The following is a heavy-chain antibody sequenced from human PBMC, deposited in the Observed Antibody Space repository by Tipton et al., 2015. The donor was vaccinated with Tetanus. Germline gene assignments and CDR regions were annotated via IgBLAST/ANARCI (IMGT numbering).Heavy chain of an antibody. CDR3: AKDHGPEITSVAATRSYYYGMDV. CDR1: GFTFTSYA. V-gene: IGHV3-23*01. CDR2: ISGSGGST. D-gene: IGHD2-15*01. J-gene: IGHJ6*02. Sequence: SLRLSCAASGFTFTSYAMSWVRQAPGKGLEWVSVISGSGGSTYYADSVKGRFTISRDNSKNTLYLQMNSLRAEDTAVYYCAKDHGPEITSVAATRSYYYGMDVWGQGTTVIVSS.